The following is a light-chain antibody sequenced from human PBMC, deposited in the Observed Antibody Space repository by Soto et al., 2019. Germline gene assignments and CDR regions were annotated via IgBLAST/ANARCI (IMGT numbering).Light chain of an antibody. V-gene: IGKV3-20*01. CDR3: QQYGTSPTWT. CDR2: GAS. Sequence: EIVLTQSPDTLSLSPGEEATLSCRTSESISNNYLAWYQQKAGQALRLLIYGASGMATGIPDRFSGSGSGTDFTLTISRLVPVDFAVYYCQQYGTSPTWTFGQGTNVEVK. CDR1: ESISNNY. J-gene: IGKJ1*01.